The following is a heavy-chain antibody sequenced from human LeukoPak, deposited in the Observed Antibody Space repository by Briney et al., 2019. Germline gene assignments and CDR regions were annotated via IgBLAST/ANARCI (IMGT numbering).Heavy chain of an antibody. CDR1: GGSISSGGYY. CDR3: ARARYSSGWYDFDY. Sequence: SQTLSLTCTVSGGSISSGGYYWSWIRQPPGKGLEWIGYIYHSGSTYYNPSLKSRVTISVDRSKNQFSLKLSSVTAADTAVYYCARARYSSGWYDFDYWGQGTLVTVSS. J-gene: IGHJ4*02. V-gene: IGHV4-30-2*01. CDR2: IYHSGST. D-gene: IGHD6-19*01.